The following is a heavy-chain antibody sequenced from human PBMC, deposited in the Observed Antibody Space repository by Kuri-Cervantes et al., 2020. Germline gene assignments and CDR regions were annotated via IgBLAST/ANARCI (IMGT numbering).Heavy chain of an antibody. CDR2: IYTSGST. CDR3: ARVALYGDYEDY. J-gene: IGHJ4*02. V-gene: IGHV4-61*02. CDR1: GGSISSGSYY. D-gene: IGHD4-17*01. Sequence: SETLSLTCTVSGGSISSGSYYWSWIRQPAGKGLEWIGRIYTSGSTNYNPSLKSRVTISVDTSKNQFSLKLSSVTAADTAVYYCARVALYGDYEDYWGQGTLVTVSS.